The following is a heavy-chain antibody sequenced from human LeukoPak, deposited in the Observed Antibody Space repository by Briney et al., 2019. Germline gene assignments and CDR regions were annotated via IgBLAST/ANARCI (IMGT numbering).Heavy chain of an antibody. CDR1: GFTFSAYG. V-gene: IGHV3-74*01. Sequence: PGRSLRLSCATSGFTFSAYGMHWVRQAPGKGLVWVSRINTDGSRTTYADSVKGRFTISRDNAKNTLYLQMNSLRAEDTAVYYCARDGDTMLRGFNYWGQGTLVSVSS. D-gene: IGHD3-10*01. CDR2: INTDGSRT. J-gene: IGHJ4*02. CDR3: ARDGDTMLRGFNY.